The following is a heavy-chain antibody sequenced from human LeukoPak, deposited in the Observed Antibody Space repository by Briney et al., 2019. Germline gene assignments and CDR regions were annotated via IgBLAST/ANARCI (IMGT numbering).Heavy chain of an antibody. J-gene: IGHJ4*02. CDR3: ARGHSSGYYSLPRFDY. V-gene: IGHV4-59*08. D-gene: IGHD3-22*01. CDR2: IYYSGST. CDR1: GGSISSYY. Sequence: SETLSLTCTVSGGSISSYYWSWIRQPPGKGLEWIGYIYYSGSTNYNPSLKSRVTISVDTSKNQFSLKLSSVTAADTAVYYCARGHSSGYYSLPRFDYWGQGTLVTVSS.